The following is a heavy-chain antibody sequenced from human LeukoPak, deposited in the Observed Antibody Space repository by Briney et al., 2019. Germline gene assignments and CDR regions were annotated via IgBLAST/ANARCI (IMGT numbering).Heavy chain of an antibody. CDR1: GVTFSSNA. V-gene: IGHV3-23*01. CDR3: AKGEVWFGELIGYY. D-gene: IGHD3-10*01. Sequence: PGGSLRLSCAASGVTFSSNAMCWVRQAPGPGLEWVSAISGSGGGTYYADSVKGRFTISTENSKNTMYLQMNSLRAEATAVYYFAKGEVWFGELIGYYWGRETRVSVPS. J-gene: IGHJ4*02. CDR2: ISGSGGGT.